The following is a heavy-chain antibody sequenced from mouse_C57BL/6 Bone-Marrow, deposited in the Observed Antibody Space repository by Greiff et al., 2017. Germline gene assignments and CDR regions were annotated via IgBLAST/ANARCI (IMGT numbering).Heavy chain of an antibody. CDR1: GFTFSSYG. CDR3: ARLELTGGYYFDY. J-gene: IGHJ2*01. CDR2: ISSGGSYT. D-gene: IGHD4-1*01. Sequence: EVMLVESGGDLVKPGGSLKLSCAASGFTFSSYGMSWVRQTPDKRLEWVATISSGGSYTYYPDSVKGRFTISRDNAKNTLYLQMSSLKSEDTAMYYCARLELTGGYYFDYWGQGTTLTVSS. V-gene: IGHV5-6*01.